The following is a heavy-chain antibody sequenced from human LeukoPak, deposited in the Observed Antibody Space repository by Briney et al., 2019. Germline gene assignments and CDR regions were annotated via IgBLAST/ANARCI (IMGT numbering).Heavy chain of an antibody. CDR3: ARGRRYSSGWAGGAFDI. J-gene: IGHJ3*02. D-gene: IGHD6-19*01. CDR1: GGSFSGFY. CDR2: INHSGST. Sequence: SETLSLTCAVYGGSFSGFYWSWLRQPPGQGLEWIGEINHSGSTYYNPSLKSRITMSVDTSQNQFSLRLSSVTAADTAVYYCARGRRYSSGWAGGAFDIWGQGTMVTVSS. V-gene: IGHV4-34*10.